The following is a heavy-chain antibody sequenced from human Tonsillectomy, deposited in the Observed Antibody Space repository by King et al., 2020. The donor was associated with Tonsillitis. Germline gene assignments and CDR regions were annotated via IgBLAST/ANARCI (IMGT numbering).Heavy chain of an antibody. J-gene: IGHJ6*02. CDR1: GFTFSSYG. CDR2: IRYDGSNK. CDR3: AKCPGDGNYYYYYDIDV. D-gene: IGHD3-10*01. Sequence: VQLVESGGGVVQPGGSLRLSCAASGFTFSSYGMHWVRQAPGKGLEWVSFIRYDGSNKYYAGSVKGRFTISRDNSKNTLYLQMNSLRPEDTAVYYCAKCPGDGNYYYYYDIDVWGQGTTVTVSS. V-gene: IGHV3-30*02.